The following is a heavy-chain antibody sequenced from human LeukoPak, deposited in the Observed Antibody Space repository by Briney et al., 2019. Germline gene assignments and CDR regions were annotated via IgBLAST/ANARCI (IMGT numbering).Heavy chain of an antibody. CDR2: INPKSGGT. J-gene: IGHJ4*02. CDR3: ARGNFTYYDILTFDY. CDR1: GYTFTSYY. V-gene: IGHV1-2*02. D-gene: IGHD3-9*01. Sequence: ASVKVSCKASGYTFTSYYMHWVRQAPGQGLEWMGWINPKSGGTNFAQKFQGRVTMTRDTSISTAYMELSRLRSDDTAVYYCARGNFTYYDILTFDYWGQGTLVTVSS.